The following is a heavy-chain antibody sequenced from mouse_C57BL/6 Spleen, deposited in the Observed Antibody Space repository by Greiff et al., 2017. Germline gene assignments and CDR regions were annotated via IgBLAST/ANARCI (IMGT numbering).Heavy chain of an antibody. CDR3: ARYRGGYDEGYAMDY. CDR1: GFTFTDYY. J-gene: IGHJ4*01. V-gene: IGHV7-3*01. D-gene: IGHD2-2*01. CDR2: IRNKANGYTT. Sequence: EVKLMESGGGLVQPGGSLSLSCAASGFTFTDYYMSWVRQPPGKALEWLGFIRNKANGYTTEYSASVKGRFTISRDNSQSILYLQMNALRAEDSATYYCARYRGGYDEGYAMDYWGQGTSVTVSS.